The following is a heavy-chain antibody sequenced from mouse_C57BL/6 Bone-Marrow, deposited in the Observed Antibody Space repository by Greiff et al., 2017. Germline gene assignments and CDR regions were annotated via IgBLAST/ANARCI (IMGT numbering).Heavy chain of an antibody. CDR3: ARDLLWSFDY. V-gene: IGHV3-6*01. J-gene: IGHJ2*01. D-gene: IGHD2-1*01. CDR1: GYSITSGYY. CDR2: ISYDGSN. Sequence: EVKVEESGPGLVKPSQSLSLTCSVTGYSITSGYYWNWIRQFPGHKLEWMGYISYDGSNNYNPSLKNRISITRDTSKNQFFLKLNSVTTEDTATYYCARDLLWSFDYWGQGTTLTVSS.